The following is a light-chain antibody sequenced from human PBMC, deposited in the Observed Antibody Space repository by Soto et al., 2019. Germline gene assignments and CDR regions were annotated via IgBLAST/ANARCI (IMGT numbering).Light chain of an antibody. CDR3: QEHYSAPPVA. J-gene: IGKJ3*01. Sequence: DIQMTQSPSSLSASVGDRVTITCRASQGIDHWLAWYQQKPGKVPKLLIYYASTLQSGVPSRFSGSGSGTDFTLTITSLQPEDVSTYYCQEHYSAPPVAFGPGTKVDV. CDR2: YAS. CDR1: QGIDHW. V-gene: IGKV1-27*01.